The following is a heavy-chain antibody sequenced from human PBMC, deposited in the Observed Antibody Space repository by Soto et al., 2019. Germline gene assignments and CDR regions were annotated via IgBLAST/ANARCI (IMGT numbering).Heavy chain of an antibody. CDR1: GGSISNHY. Sequence: SETLSLTWSVSGGSISNHYWSWIRQPPGKGLEWIGYIYYNGNTNYNPSLKSRVTMSVDTSRNQISLKLTTVTAADTAVYYCTRANWYSEYWGQRTLVTVSS. CDR2: IYYNGNT. D-gene: IGHD7-27*01. J-gene: IGHJ4*02. CDR3: TRANWYSEY. V-gene: IGHV4-59*11.